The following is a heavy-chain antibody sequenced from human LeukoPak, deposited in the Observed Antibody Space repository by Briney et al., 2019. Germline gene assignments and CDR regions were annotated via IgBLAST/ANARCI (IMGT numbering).Heavy chain of an antibody. CDR3: ARHDGSQSYYYYMDV. Sequence: PSETLSLTCTVSGGSISSSSYYWGWIRQSPGKGLEWIGSMYYSGRTYYNPSLKSRVTISVDTSKNQFSLKLSSVTAADTAVYYCARHDGSQSYYYYMDVWGKGTTVTISS. V-gene: IGHV4-39*01. D-gene: IGHD6-13*01. CDR2: MYYSGRT. CDR1: GGSISSSSYY. J-gene: IGHJ6*03.